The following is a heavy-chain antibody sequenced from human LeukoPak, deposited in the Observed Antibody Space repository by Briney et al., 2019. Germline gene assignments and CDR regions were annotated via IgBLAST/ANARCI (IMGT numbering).Heavy chain of an antibody. D-gene: IGHD6-13*01. J-gene: IGHJ4*02. CDR3: ARDSVKFAAGGYFDY. Sequence: ASVKVSCKASGGTFSSYAISWVRQAPGQGLEWMGRIIPIFGTANYAQKFRGRVTITTYESTSTAYMEPSSLRAEDTAVYYCARDSVKFAAGGYFDYWGQGALVTVSS. CDR2: IIPIFGTA. CDR1: GGTFSSYA. V-gene: IGHV1-69*05.